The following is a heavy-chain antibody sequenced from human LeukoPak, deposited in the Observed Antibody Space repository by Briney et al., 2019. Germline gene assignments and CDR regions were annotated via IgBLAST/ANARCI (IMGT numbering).Heavy chain of an antibody. V-gene: IGHV3-48*03. CDR3: ARFLREWEVQTYYFDY. D-gene: IGHD1-26*01. CDR2: SSISVWNT. CDR1: GFSIADYD. Sequence: AGSLTLSCTASGFSIADYDMNWGCQAPAQGLELLAYSSISVWNTYYAQSVKGRFTISRDKAKNSVDLQLKSLRVEDTGVYFCARFLREWEVQTYYFDYWGQGIRVTVSS. J-gene: IGHJ4*02.